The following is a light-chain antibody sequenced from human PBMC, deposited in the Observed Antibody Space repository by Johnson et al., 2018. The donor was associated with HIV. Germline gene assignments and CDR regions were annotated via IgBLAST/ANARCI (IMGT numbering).Light chain of an antibody. CDR1: SSNIGNNY. J-gene: IGLJ1*01. V-gene: IGLV1-51*02. CDR2: ENN. CDR3: GTWDSSLSAGRYV. Sequence: QSVLTQPPSVSAAPGQKVTISCSGSSSNIGNNYVSWYQQLPGTAPKLLIYENNKRPSGIPDRFSGSNSGTSATLRITGLQTGDEADDYCGTWDSSLSAGRYVFGTGTKVTVL.